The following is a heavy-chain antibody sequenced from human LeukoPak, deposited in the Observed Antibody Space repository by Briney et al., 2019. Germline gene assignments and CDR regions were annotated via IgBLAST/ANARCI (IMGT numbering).Heavy chain of an antibody. D-gene: IGHD2-21*02. CDR2: VTGSGGST. V-gene: IGHV3-23*01. Sequence: GGSLRLSCAASGFTFSTYAMGWVRQAPGKGLEWVSTVTGSGGSTYYADFVNSRFTISRDNSKNTLFLQMASLSADDTALYYCAKDLVVETPTGIFDFWGQGTLVTVSS. J-gene: IGHJ4*02. CDR1: GFTFSTYA. CDR3: AKDLVVETPTGIFDF.